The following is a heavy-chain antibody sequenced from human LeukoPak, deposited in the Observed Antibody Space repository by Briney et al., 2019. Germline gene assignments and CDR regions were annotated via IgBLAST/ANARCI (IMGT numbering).Heavy chain of an antibody. CDR1: GFTFSDYY. CDR2: ISSSGSTI. J-gene: IGHJ4*02. D-gene: IGHD1-26*01. Sequence: SGGSLRLSCAASGFTFSDYYMSWIRQAPGKGLEWVSYISSSGSTIYYADSVKGRFTISRDNAKNSLYLQMNSLRAEDTAVYYCARIPIVGAHIDYWGLGTLVTVSS. V-gene: IGHV3-11*01. CDR3: ARIPIVGAHIDY.